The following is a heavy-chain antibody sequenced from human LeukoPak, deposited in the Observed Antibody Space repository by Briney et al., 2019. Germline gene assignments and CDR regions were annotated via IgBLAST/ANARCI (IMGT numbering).Heavy chain of an antibody. J-gene: IGHJ4*02. CDR2: VNTVSSYI. V-gene: IGHV3-21*01. CDR1: GFTFSDYS. CDR3: ARDYFDY. Sequence: GGSLRLSCAASGFTFSDYSMNWVRQAPGKGLEWVASVNTVSSYIYYADSMRGRFTISRDNAKNSLFLQMNSLRAEDTAVYYCARDYFDYWGQGTLVTVSP.